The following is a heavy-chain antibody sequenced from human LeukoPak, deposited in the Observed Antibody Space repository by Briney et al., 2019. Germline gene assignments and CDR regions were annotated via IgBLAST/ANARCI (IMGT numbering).Heavy chain of an antibody. D-gene: IGHD2-15*01. CDR1: GGSISSYY. V-gene: IGHV4-4*07. CDR3: ARTPGGVVVAATRGGAFDI. Sequence: SETLSLTCTVSGGSISSYYWSWIRQPAGKGLEWIGRIYTSGSTNYNPSLKSRVTMSVDTSKNQFSLKLSSVTAADTAVYYCARTPGGVVVAATRGGAFDIWGQGTMVTVSS. CDR2: IYTSGST. J-gene: IGHJ3*02.